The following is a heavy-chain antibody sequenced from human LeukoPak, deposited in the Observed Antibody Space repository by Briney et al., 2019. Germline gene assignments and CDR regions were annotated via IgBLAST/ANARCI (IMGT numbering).Heavy chain of an antibody. V-gene: IGHV4-39*01. D-gene: IGHD7-27*01. Sequence: SETLSLTCTVSGGSVSSSNNYWGWIRQPPGKGLEWIGSLSYSGNTYYNPSLKSRVTISVDTSNNQLSLNLNSVTAADTAVYFCARGFRGDNFDYWGQGTLVTVSS. CDR2: LSYSGNT. CDR3: ARGFRGDNFDY. J-gene: IGHJ4*02. CDR1: GGSVSSSNNY.